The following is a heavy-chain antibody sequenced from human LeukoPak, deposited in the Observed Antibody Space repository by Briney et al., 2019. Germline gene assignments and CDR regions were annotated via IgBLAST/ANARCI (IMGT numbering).Heavy chain of an antibody. V-gene: IGHV1-69*06. CDR1: GSAFSSNA. CDR2: IIPMFGTV. CDR3: ARDQKVGATPYFGMDV. J-gene: IGHJ6*02. Sequence: SVKVSCKASGSAFSSNAINWVRQAPGQGLEWMGRIIPMFGTVNYEQKFQGRVTIIADKFTSTAYMELSSLRFEDTAMYYCARDQKVGATPYFGMDVWGQGTTVTVSS. D-gene: IGHD1-26*01.